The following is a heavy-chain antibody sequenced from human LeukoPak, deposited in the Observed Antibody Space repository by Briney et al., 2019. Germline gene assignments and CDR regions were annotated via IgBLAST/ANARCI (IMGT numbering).Heavy chain of an antibody. J-gene: IGHJ4*02. D-gene: IGHD6-6*01. Sequence: GGSLRLSCAASGFTFDDYAMHWVRQAPGKGLEWVSGISWNSGIRGYADSVKGRFTISRDNAKNSLYLQMNSLRAEDTAVYYCAREFRPYSSSSAFDYWGQGTLVTVSS. CDR1: GFTFDDYA. CDR3: AREFRPYSSSSAFDY. CDR2: ISWNSGIR. V-gene: IGHV3-9*01.